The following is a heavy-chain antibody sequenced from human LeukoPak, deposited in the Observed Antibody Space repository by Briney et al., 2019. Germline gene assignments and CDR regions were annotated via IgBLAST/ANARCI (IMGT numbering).Heavy chain of an antibody. CDR2: MNPNSGNT. J-gene: IGHJ5*02. CDR1: GYTFTNYD. V-gene: IGHV1-8*01. D-gene: IGHD2-2*01. CDR3: ARPHCSSTDCHPPEWFDP. Sequence: ASVRVSCKTSGYTFTNYDINWVRQATGQGLEWMGWMNPNSGNTGYAQKFQGRVTMARNTSISTAYMELSSLRSEDTAVYYCARPHCSSTDCHPPEWFDPWGQGTLVTVSS.